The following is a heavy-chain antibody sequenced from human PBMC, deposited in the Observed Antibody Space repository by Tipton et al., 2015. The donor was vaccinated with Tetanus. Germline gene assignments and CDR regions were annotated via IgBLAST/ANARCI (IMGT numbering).Heavy chain of an antibody. V-gene: IGHV4-30-2*01. CDR1: GGSVSSGGFS. CDR3: ARGGDPGYFDF. CDR2: SYASGSN. Sequence: TLSLTCDASGGSVSSGGFSWNWIRQPPGKGLEWIGYSYASGSNYYNPSLKSRLTISVHGSKNQFSLKLSSVTAADTAVYYCARGGDPGYFDFWGQGILVTVSS. D-gene: IGHD4-17*01. J-gene: IGHJ4*02.